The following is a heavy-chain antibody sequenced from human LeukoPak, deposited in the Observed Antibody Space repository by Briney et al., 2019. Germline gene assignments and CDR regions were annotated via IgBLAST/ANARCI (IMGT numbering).Heavy chain of an antibody. Sequence: PSETLSLTCAVYGGSFSGYYWSWIRQPPGKGLEWIGEINHSGSTNYNPSLKSRVTISVGTSKNQFSLKLSSVTAADTAVYYCARAGPRLCNWFDPWGQGTLVTVSS. V-gene: IGHV4-34*01. J-gene: IGHJ5*02. CDR1: GGSFSGYY. CDR2: INHSGST. CDR3: ARAGPRLCNWFDP.